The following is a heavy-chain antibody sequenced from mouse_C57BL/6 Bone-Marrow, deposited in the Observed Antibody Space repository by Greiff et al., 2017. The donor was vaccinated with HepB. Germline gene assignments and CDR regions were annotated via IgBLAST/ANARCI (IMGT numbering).Heavy chain of an antibody. CDR1: GYAFSSYW. Sequence: LVESGAELVKPGASVKISCKASGYAFSSYWLNWVKQRPGKGLEWIGQIYPGDGDTNYNGKFKGKATLTADKSSSTAYMQLSSLTSEDSAVYFCARSDYDLLDYWGQGTTLTVSS. CDR2: IYPGDGDT. J-gene: IGHJ2*01. V-gene: IGHV1-80*01. CDR3: ARSDYDLLDY. D-gene: IGHD2-3*01.